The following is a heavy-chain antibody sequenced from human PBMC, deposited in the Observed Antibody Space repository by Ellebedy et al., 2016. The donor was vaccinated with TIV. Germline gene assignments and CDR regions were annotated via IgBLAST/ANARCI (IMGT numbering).Heavy chain of an antibody. CDR3: ARNNPPGLKSSGWYSSRGAFDI. Sequence: ASVKVSCKASGGTFSSYAISWVRQAPGQGLEWMGGIIPIFGTANYAQKFQGRVTITADESTSTAYMELSSLRSEDTAVYYCARNNPPGLKSSGWYSSRGAFDIWGQGTMVTVSS. J-gene: IGHJ3*02. D-gene: IGHD6-19*01. V-gene: IGHV1-69*13. CDR1: GGTFSSYA. CDR2: IIPIFGTA.